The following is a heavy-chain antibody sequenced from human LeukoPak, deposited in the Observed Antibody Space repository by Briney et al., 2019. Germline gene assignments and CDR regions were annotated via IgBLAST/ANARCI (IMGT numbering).Heavy chain of an antibody. CDR2: INPNSGGT. CDR1: GYTFTGYY. Sequence: ASVNVSCKASGYTFTGYYMHWVRQAPGQGLEWMGWINPNSGGTNYAQKFQGRVTMTRDTSISTAYMELSRLRSDDTAVYYCARDRRGDYVWGSYRPDYYYYYMDVWGKGTTVTVSS. CDR3: ARDRRGDYVWGSYRPDYYYYYMDV. J-gene: IGHJ6*03. D-gene: IGHD3-16*02. V-gene: IGHV1-2*02.